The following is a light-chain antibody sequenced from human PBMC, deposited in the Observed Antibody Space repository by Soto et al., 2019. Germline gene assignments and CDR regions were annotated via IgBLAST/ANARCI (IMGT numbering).Light chain of an antibody. V-gene: IGKV3-20*01. J-gene: IGKJ1*01. CDR2: GAS. CDR3: HQCGSPPRT. Sequence: EIWLTQFPGTLSLSPGERATLSCTASQSFNSNYLAWYQQKPGQAPRLLIYGASTRATGIPDRFGGSGSGTDFTLTISRPEPEDFAVYYCHQCGSPPRTFGPGTKVDIK. CDR1: QSFNSNY.